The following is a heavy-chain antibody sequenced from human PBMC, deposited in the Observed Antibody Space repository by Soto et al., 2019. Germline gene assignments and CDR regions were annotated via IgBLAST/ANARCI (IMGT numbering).Heavy chain of an antibody. V-gene: IGHV4-34*01. CDR2: INHSGST. CDR1: GGSFSGYY. D-gene: IGHD6-13*01. J-gene: IGHJ6*03. CDR3: ARGVRSSSWYFGYYYYYMDV. Sequence: PSETLSLTCAVYGGSFSGYYWSWIRQPPGKGLEWIGEINHSGSTNYNPSLKSRVTISVDTSKNQFSLKLSSVTAADTAVYYCARGVRSSSWYFGYYYYYMDVWGKGTTVTVSS.